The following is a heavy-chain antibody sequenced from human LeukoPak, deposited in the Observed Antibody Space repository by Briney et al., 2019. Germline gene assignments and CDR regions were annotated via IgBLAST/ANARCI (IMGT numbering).Heavy chain of an antibody. J-gene: IGHJ6*03. V-gene: IGHV4-39*07. CDR3: AREKEPAAIGDYYYYMDV. CDR2: IYYTGST. Sequence: SETLSLTCTVSGGSISSSSSYWGWIRQPPGKGLEWIATIYYTGSTYYNPSLKSRVTISEDTSKNRFSLRLSSVTAADTAVYYCAREKEPAAIGDYYYYMDVWGKGTTVTVSS. D-gene: IGHD2-2*02. CDR1: GGSISSSSSY.